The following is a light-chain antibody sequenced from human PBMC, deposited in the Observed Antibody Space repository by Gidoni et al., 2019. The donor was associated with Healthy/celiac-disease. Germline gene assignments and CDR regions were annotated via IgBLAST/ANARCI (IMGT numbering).Light chain of an antibody. CDR2: AAS. Sequence: DIQMTQSPSSLSASVGDRVTITCRASQSISSYLNWYQQKPGKAPKLLIYAASSLQSGVPSRFSGSGSGTDFPLTISRLPPEDFSTYYCQQSYSTPRTFXQXTKVEIK. CDR3: QQSYSTPRT. V-gene: IGKV1-39*01. CDR1: QSISSY. J-gene: IGKJ1*01.